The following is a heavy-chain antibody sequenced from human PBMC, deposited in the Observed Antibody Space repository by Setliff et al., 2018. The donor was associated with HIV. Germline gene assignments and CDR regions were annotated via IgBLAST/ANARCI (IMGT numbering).Heavy chain of an antibody. CDR2: VYHSGTT. CDR1: GYSISTAYY. J-gene: IGHJ5*02. CDR3: ARQRGGRVTIFGVSGGWFDP. Sequence: PSETLSLTCAVSGYSISTAYYWGWIRQPPGKGLEWIGGVYHSGTTYYNPSLKSRVTISVDTSKNQFSLKLSSVTAADTAVYYCARQRGGRVTIFGVSGGWFDPWGQGTLVTVSS. D-gene: IGHD3-3*01. V-gene: IGHV4-38-2*01.